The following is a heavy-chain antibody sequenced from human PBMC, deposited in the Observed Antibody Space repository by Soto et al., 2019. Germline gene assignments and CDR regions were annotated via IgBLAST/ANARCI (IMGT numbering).Heavy chain of an antibody. Sequence: QLQVVQSGAEVKKPGSSVKVSCKAAEDTFNNFGVAWVRQAPGQGLEWMGGVSPISGTTKIAQKFQGRVTITADTAANTGYMELDRLTSEDTAVYSCARLFDFAILPPGYGLDVWGQGATVTVTS. CDR3: ARLFDFAILPPGYGLDV. CDR1: EDTFNNFG. V-gene: IGHV1-69*06. CDR2: VSPISGTT. D-gene: IGHD3-3*01. J-gene: IGHJ6*02.